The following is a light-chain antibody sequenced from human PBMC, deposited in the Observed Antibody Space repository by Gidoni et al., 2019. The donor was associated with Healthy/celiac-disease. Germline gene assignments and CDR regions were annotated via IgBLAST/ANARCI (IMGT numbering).Light chain of an antibody. CDR3: QQRSNWPPWT. J-gene: IGKJ1*01. CDR1: QSVSSY. CDR2: YAS. V-gene: IGKV3-11*01. Sequence: EIVLTQSHAPLSLSPGERATLSCRASQSVSSYLAWYQQKPGQAPRLLIYYASNRATGIPARFSGSGSGTDFTLTISSLEPEDFAVYYCQQRSNWPPWTFGQGTKVEIK.